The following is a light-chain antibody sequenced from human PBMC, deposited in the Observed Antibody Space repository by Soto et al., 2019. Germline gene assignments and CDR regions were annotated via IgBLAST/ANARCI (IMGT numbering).Light chain of an antibody. V-gene: IGLV1-51*02. J-gene: IGLJ3*02. CDR2: ENN. CDR1: SSKIGNNY. CDR3: GTWDSSLTAGV. Sequence: QSVLTQPPSVSAAPGQKVTISCSGSSSKIGNNYVSWYQQLPGTAPKLLIYENNKRPSGIPDRFSGSKSGTSATLDITGLQTGDEADYYCGTWDSSLTAGVFGGGTKLTVL.